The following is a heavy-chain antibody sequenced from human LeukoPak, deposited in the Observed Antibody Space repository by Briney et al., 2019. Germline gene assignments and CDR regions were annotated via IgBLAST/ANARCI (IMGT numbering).Heavy chain of an antibody. CDR3: ARGSDSGTSYDFDY. V-gene: IGHV3-74*01. CDR1: GFTFSTFW. CDR2: INSDGSST. J-gene: IGHJ4*02. D-gene: IGHD1-26*01. Sequence: PGGSLRLSCAASGFTFSTFWIHWVRQAPGKGLVWVSRINSDGSSTSYADFVKGRFTISRDSAKNTLYLQMNSLRAEDTAVYYCARGSDSGTSYDFDYWGQGTLVTVSS.